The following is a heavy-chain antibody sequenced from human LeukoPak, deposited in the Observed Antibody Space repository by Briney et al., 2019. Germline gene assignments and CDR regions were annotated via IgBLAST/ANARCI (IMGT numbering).Heavy chain of an antibody. J-gene: IGHJ3*02. CDR1: GFTFSSFA. CDR3: ARVGCSGGSCYGGRKDAFDI. V-gene: IGHV3-23*01. D-gene: IGHD2-15*01. CDR2: ISGRGDTT. Sequence: GGSLRLSCAASGFTFSSFAMSWVRQAPGKGLEWVSAISGRGDTTYYADPVKGRFTISRDNSKNSLYLQMNSLRAEDTAVYYCARVGCSGGSCYGGRKDAFDIWGQGTMVTVSS.